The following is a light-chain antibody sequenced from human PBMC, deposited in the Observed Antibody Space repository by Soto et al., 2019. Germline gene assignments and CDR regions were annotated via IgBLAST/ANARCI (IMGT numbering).Light chain of an antibody. CDR3: QQYNIYRT. CDR1: QSISSW. CDR2: DAS. J-gene: IGKJ1*01. V-gene: IGKV1-5*01. Sequence: DIQMTQSPSTLSASVGDRVTITCRASQSISSWLAWYQQKPGKAPKPLIFDASILESGVPSRFSGSGFGTEFTLTISSLQPDDFATYYCQQYNIYRTFGQGTKVEIK.